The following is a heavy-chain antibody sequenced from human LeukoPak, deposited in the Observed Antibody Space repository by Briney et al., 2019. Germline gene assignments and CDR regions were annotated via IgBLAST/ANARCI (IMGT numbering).Heavy chain of an antibody. CDR1: GFTFSGSA. V-gene: IGHV3-73*01. CDR3: WHYYYMDV. Sequence: GGSLKLSCAASGFTFSGSAMHWVRQASGKGLEWVGRIRSKANSYATAYAASVKGRFTISRDDSKNTAYLQMNSLKTEDTAVYYCWHYYYMDVWGKGTTVTVSS. CDR2: IRSKANSYAT. J-gene: IGHJ6*03.